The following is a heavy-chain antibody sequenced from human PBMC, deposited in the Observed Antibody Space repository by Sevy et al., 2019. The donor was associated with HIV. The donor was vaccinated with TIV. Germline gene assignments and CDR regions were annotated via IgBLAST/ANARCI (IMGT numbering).Heavy chain of an antibody. D-gene: IGHD3-16*01. CDR1: GFTFSSYS. CDR3: ARVDKLITANYYYYYMDV. Sequence: GGSLRLSCAASGFTFSSYSMNWVRQAPGKGLEWVSSISSSSSYIYYADSVKGRFTISRDNAKNSLYLQMNSLRAEDTAVYYCARVDKLITANYYYYYMDVWGKGTTVTVSS. CDR2: ISSSSSYI. J-gene: IGHJ6*03. V-gene: IGHV3-21*01.